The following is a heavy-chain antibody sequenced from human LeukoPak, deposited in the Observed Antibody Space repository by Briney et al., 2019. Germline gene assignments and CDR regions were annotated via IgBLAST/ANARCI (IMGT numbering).Heavy chain of an antibody. CDR2: IYYSGST. CDR3: ARESLSGYTYDAFDI. CDR1: GGSISSSSYY. V-gene: IGHV4-39*01. Sequence: PSETLSLTCTVSGGSISSSSYYWGWIRQPPGKGLEWIGSIYYSGSTYYNPSLKSRVTISVDTSKNQFSLKLSSVTAADTAVYYCARESLSGYTYDAFDIWGQGTMVTVSS. J-gene: IGHJ3*02. D-gene: IGHD3-22*01.